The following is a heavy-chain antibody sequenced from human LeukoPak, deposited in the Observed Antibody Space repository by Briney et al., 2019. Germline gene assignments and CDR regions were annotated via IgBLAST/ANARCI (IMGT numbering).Heavy chain of an antibody. D-gene: IGHD3-10*01. CDR1: GFTFSSYW. CDR2: IKQDGSEK. J-gene: IGHJ6*03. V-gene: IGHV3-7*01. CDR3: ARAGGFGELGYYMDV. Sequence: GGSLRLSCAASGFTFSSYWMSCVRQAPGEGLEWVANIKQDGSEKYYVDSVKGRFTISRDNAKNSLYLQMNSLRAEDTAVYYCARAGGFGELGYYMDVWGKGTTVTVSS.